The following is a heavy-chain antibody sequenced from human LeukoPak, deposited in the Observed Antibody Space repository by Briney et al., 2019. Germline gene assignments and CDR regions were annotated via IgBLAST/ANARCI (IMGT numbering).Heavy chain of an antibody. D-gene: IGHD6-13*01. CDR2: INYGGNT. Sequence: SETLSLTCTVPGGSISSSAYHWGWIRQPPGKGLEWIGTINYGGNTYYNLSLKSRVIIFLDTSKNQFSLKLSSVTAADTAVYFCARDDLQLVRRLGGTTEYCYYYYMDVWGKGTTVTVSS. CDR3: ARDDLQLVRRLGGTTEYCYYYYMDV. V-gene: IGHV4-39*02. J-gene: IGHJ6*03. CDR1: GGSISSSAYH.